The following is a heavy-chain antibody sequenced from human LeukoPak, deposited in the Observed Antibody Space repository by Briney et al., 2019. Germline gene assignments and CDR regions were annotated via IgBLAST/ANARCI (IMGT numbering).Heavy chain of an antibody. J-gene: IGHJ5*02. CDR2: IYTSGST. CDR1: GGSISSYY. D-gene: IGHD2-2*01. CDR3: ARLTDCSSTSCYRGPYHWFDP. V-gene: IGHV4-4*09. Sequence: SETLSLTCTVSGGSISSYYWSWIRQPPGKGLEWIGYIYTSGSTNYNPSLKNRVTISVDTSKNQFSLKLSSVTAADTAVYYCARLTDCSSTSCYRGPYHWFDPWGQGTLVTVSS.